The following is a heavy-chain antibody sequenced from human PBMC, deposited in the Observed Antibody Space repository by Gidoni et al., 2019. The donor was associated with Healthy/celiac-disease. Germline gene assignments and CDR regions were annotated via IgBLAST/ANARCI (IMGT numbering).Heavy chain of an antibody. V-gene: IGHV3-23*01. CDR2: ISGSCGST. D-gene: IGHD4-17*01. CDR3: ATHGTTVVTLEDY. CDR1: GVTFSSYA. Sequence: EVQLLESGGGLVQPAGFLRLSCASSGVTFSSYAMIWVRQAPGKGLEWVSAISGSCGSTYYADSVKGRFTISRDNSKNTLYLQMNSLRAEDTAVYYCATHGTTVVTLEDYWGQGTLVTVSS. J-gene: IGHJ4*02.